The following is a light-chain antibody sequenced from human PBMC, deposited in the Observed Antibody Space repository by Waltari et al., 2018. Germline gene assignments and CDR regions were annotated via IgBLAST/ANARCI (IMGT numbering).Light chain of an antibody. CDR2: DKN. CDR3: HSRDASGVAGS. Sequence: SSELTQDPAVSVAMGQTVRITCQGDSLRSYYASWYQQRPGQAPILVLYDKNNRPSGVPDRVSGSSSHNTGSLTITGAQAEDEASYYCHSRDASGVAGSFGGGTKLTVL. V-gene: IGLV3-19*01. J-gene: IGLJ2*01. CDR1: SLRSYY.